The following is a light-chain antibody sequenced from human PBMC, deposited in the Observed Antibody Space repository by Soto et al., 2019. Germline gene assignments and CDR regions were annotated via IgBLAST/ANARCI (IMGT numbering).Light chain of an antibody. CDR3: QQFYTTPL. CDR1: QSLLYIANNKNY. CDR2: WAS. V-gene: IGKV4-1*01. Sequence: DIVMTQFPDSLGVSLGERATINCRSSQSLLYIANNKNYLAWYQQKPGQPPKLLISWASARESGVPDRFRVRGSGADFASTISSLPAEDGGLYYGQQFYTTPLFGGRT. J-gene: IGKJ4*01.